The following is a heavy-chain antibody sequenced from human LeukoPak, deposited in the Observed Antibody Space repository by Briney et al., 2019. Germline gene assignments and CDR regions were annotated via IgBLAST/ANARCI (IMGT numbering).Heavy chain of an antibody. J-gene: IGHJ5*02. CDR1: GGSITSYY. CDR3: ARDYGGNSGEFDP. D-gene: IGHD4-23*01. V-gene: IGHV4-59*01. Sequence: PSETLSLTCSVSGGSITSYYWSWIRQSPMKGLEWIGSVYNRGTTYHNPSLKSRVTISGDTSKNQLSLRMTYVTTADTAVYFCARDYGGNSGEFDPWGQGTLVTVSS. CDR2: VYNRGTT.